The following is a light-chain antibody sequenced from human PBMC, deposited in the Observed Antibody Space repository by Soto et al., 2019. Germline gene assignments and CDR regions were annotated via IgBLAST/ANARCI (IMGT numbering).Light chain of an antibody. CDR2: GAS. Sequence: ERVMTQSPATLSVSPGEQGTFCCRASQSVSSNLAWYQQKPGQAPRLLIYGASTRATGIPARFSGSGSGTEFTLTISSLQSEDFAVYYCQQYNNWWTFGQATKVDI. V-gene: IGKV3-15*01. J-gene: IGKJ1*01. CDR1: QSVSSN. CDR3: QQYNNWWT.